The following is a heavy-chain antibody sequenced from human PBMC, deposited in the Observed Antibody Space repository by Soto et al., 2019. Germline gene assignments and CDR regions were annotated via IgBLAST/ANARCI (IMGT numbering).Heavy chain of an antibody. D-gene: IGHD3-22*01. CDR3: TTNGGWITMIVVVSEDFDY. V-gene: IGHV3-15*01. CDR1: GVTFSNAW. CDR2: IKSKTDGGTT. Sequence: GGSLRLSCAASGVTFSNAWMSWVRQAPGKGLEWVGRIKSKTDGGTTDYAAPVKGRFTISRDDSKNTLYLQMNSLKTEDTAVYYCTTNGGWITMIVVVSEDFDYWGQGTLVTVSS. J-gene: IGHJ4*02.